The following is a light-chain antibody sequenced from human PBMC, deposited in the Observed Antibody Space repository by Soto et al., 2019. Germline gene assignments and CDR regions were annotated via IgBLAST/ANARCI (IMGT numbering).Light chain of an antibody. Sequence: QSVLTQPPSVSGAPGQRVTISCTGSSSNIGAGYDVHWYQQLPGTAPKLLIYGNINRPSGVPDRFSGSKSGTSASLAITGLHADDEADYYCQSYDTSLSGVFGTGTKLTVL. CDR3: QSYDTSLSGV. CDR2: GNI. V-gene: IGLV1-40*01. CDR1: SSNIGAGYD. J-gene: IGLJ1*01.